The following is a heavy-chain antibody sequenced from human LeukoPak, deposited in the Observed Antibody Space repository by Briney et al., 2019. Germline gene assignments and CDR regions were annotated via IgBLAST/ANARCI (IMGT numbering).Heavy chain of an antibody. CDR1: GYTFTSYG. D-gene: IGHD2-2*01. J-gene: IGHJ4*02. CDR3: ARDSRVVPAATFDY. Sequence: ASVKVPCKASGYTFTSYGISWVRQAPGQGLEWMGWISAYNGNTTYAQKLQGRVTMTTDTSTSTAYMELRSLRSDDTAVYYCARDSRVVPAATFDYWGQGTLVTVSS. CDR2: ISAYNGNT. V-gene: IGHV1-18*01.